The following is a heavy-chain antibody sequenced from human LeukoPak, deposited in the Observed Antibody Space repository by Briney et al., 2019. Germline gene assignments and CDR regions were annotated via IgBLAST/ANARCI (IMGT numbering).Heavy chain of an antibody. V-gene: IGHV3-48*01. CDR1: GFTFSSYS. Sequence: GGSLRLSCAASGFTFSSYSMNWVRQAPGKGREWVSYISSSISTIYYADSVKGRFTISRDNAKNSLYLQMNSLRAEDTAVYYCARDRGSRFDYWGQGTLVTVSS. CDR2: ISSSISTI. CDR3: ARDRGSRFDY. D-gene: IGHD1-26*01. J-gene: IGHJ4*02.